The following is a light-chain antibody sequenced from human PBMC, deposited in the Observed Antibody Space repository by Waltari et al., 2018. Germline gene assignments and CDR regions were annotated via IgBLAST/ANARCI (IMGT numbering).Light chain of an antibody. Sequence: SYELTQPPSVSVSPGQTASIPCSGDKLGDKYACWYQQKPGQSPVLVIYQDNKRPSGSPERFSGSNSGNTATLTISGTHAKDEADYYCQAWDRSTVVFGGGTKLTVL. J-gene: IGLJ2*01. CDR1: KLGDKY. V-gene: IGLV3-1*01. CDR2: QDN. CDR3: QAWDRSTVV.